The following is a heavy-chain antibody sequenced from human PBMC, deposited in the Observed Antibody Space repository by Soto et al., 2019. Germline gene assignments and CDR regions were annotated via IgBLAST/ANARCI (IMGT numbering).Heavy chain of an antibody. CDR1: GGSISSSTYY. J-gene: IGHJ4*02. V-gene: IGHV4-39*01. D-gene: IGHD1-1*01. CDR2: IYYNGNT. CDR3: ARHGPLTNNWNQLNC. Sequence: QLQLQESGPGLVKPSETLSLTCTVSGGSISSSTYYWAWIRQPPGKGLQWIGNIYYNGNTFYNPSLRSSVSISIDTSKSPFSLGLSSVTASDTAVYYCARHGPLTNNWNQLNCWGQGTLVTVSS.